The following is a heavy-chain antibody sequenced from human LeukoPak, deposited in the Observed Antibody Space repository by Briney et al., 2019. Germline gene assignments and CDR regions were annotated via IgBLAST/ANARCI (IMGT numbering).Heavy chain of an antibody. V-gene: IGHV3-30*18. CDR3: AEDRYSGLNTIDY. J-gene: IGHJ4*02. D-gene: IGHD6-13*01. CDR2: IPYDGSYK. CDR1: EFTFSTYG. Sequence: PGGSLRLSCAASEFTFSTYGMHWVRQAPGKGLEWVAVIPYDGSYKFYADSVKGRFTISRDNSKSTLYLQMNSLRAEDTAVYYCAEDRYSGLNTIDYWGQGTLVTVSS.